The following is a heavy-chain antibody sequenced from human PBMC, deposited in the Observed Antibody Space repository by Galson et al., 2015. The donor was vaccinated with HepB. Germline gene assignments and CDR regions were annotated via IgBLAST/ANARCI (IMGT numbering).Heavy chain of an antibody. CDR2: ISSSSSYI. CDR1: GFTFSSYS. Sequence: SLRLSCAASGFTFSSYSMSWVRQAPGKGLEWVSSISSSSSYIYYADSVKGRFTISRDNAKNSLYLQMNSLRAEDTAVYYCARDKRPGGKIDYWGQGTLVTVSS. J-gene: IGHJ4*02. CDR3: ARDKRPGGKIDY. D-gene: IGHD4-23*01. V-gene: IGHV3-21*01.